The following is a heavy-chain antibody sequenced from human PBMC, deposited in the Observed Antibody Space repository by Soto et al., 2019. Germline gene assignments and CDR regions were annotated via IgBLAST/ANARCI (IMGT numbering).Heavy chain of an antibody. V-gene: IGHV3-23*01. CDR3: AKNKPYIWGSFRFLDLDT. Sequence: PGGALRLSCAASGFTFSSYAMDWVRQAPGKGLEWVSAISGSGGSTYYADSVKGRFTISRDNSKNTLYLQMKSLRAEDTAVYYCAKNKPYIWGSFRFLDLDTCDKETLVILSS. D-gene: IGHD3-16*02. CDR1: GFTFSSYA. CDR2: ISGSGGST. J-gene: IGHJ5*02.